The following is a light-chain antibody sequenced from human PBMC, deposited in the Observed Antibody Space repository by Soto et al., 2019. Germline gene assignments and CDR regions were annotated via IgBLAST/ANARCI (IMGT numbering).Light chain of an antibody. Sequence: QSVLTQPPSAYGTPGQRVTISCSGSSSNIGSNYVYWYQQLPGTAPKLRIYSNNQRPSGVPDQFSGSKSGTSASLAISGLRSEDEADYYCAAWDDSLSGWVFGGGTKLTVL. CDR2: SNN. CDR3: AAWDDSLSGWV. J-gene: IGLJ3*02. CDR1: SSNIGSNY. V-gene: IGLV1-47*02.